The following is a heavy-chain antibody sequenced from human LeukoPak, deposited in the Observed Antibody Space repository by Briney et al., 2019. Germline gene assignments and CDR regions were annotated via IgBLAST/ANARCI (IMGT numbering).Heavy chain of an antibody. CDR3: ARVFTRIGDDTFDI. CDR2: IGPDSGIT. CDR1: GYTFTDYY. D-gene: IGHD3-22*01. V-gene: IGHV1-2*06. J-gene: IGHJ3*02. Sequence: ASVKVSCKASGYTFTDYYIYWIRQTPGQGLEWMGRIGPDSGITNYAQTFQGRVTMTRDSSVGTAYLDLNRLTSDDTAVYYCARVFTRIGDDTFDIWGQGTMVTVSS.